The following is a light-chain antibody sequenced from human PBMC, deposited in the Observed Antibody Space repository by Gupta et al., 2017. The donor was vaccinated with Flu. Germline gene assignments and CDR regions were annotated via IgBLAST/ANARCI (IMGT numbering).Light chain of an antibody. V-gene: IGKV2-30*01. Sequence: DVVMTQSPLSLPVTLGQPASISCRSSQGLEYSDGNTYLHWFQQRPGQSPRRLIYHVSYRECVVPNRIGSSWAGTNFTLIISVVEADVVVIYFCIQGAHWPWAFGQGTTVEIK. J-gene: IGKJ1*01. CDR1: QGLEYSDGNTY. CDR2: HVS. CDR3: IQGAHWPWA.